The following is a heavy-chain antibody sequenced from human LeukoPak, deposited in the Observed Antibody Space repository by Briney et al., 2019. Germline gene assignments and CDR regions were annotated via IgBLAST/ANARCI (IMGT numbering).Heavy chain of an antibody. CDR3: ARAAYSSTWYSRYFDL. D-gene: IGHD6-13*01. V-gene: IGHV3-74*01. CDR1: GFTFTNYW. CDR2: MNSDGSST. Sequence: PGGSLRLSCAASGFTFTNYWTHWVRQAPGKGLVWVSRMNSDGSSTTYADSVKGRFTISRDNAKNTLYLQMNSLRAGDTAVYYCARAAYSSTWYSRYFDLWGRGTLVTVSS. J-gene: IGHJ2*01.